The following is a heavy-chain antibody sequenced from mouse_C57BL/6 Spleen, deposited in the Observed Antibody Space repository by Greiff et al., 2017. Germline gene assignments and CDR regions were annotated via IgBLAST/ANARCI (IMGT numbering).Heavy chain of an antibody. D-gene: IGHD1-1*01. CDR1: EYEFPSHD. CDR2: INSDGGST. Sequence: EVQGVESGGGLVQPGESLKLSCESNEYEFPSHDMSWVRKTPEKRLELVAAINSDGGSTYYPDTMARRFILSRDNTTKTLYLQLSRRSCEDTALYYGARWAYYGTYWYFDVWGTGTTVTVSS. CDR3: ARWAYYGTYWYFDV. V-gene: IGHV5-2*01. J-gene: IGHJ1*03.